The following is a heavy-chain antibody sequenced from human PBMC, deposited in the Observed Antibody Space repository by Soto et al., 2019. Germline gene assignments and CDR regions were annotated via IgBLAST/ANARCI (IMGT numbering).Heavy chain of an antibody. Sequence: PGGSLRLSCAASGFTFSSYAMHWVRQAPGKGLEWVAVISYDGSNKYYADSVKGRFTISRDNSENTLYLQMNSLRAEDTAVYYCAKEVVTPASPSSDYWGQGTLVTVSS. J-gene: IGHJ4*02. V-gene: IGHV3-30-3*01. CDR3: AKEVVTPASPSSDY. CDR2: ISYDGSNK. D-gene: IGHD3-22*01. CDR1: GFTFSSYA.